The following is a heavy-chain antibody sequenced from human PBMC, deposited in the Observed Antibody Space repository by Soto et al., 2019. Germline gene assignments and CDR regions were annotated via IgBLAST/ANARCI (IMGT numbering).Heavy chain of an antibody. D-gene: IGHD1-20*01. CDR2: IYYSGST. J-gene: IGHJ5*02. CDR1: GGSISSGGYY. CDR3: AREVENDNSPAEFRSRWFDP. V-gene: IGHV4-31*03. Sequence: PSETLSLTCTVSGGSISSGGYYWSWIRQHPGKGLEWIGYIYYSGSTYYNPSLKSRVTISVDTSKNQFSLKLSSVTAADTAVYYCAREVENDNSPAEFRSRWFDPWGQGNLVTVYS.